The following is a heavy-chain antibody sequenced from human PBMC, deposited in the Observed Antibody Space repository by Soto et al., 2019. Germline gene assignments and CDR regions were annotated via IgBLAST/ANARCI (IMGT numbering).Heavy chain of an antibody. CDR3: ARDRYYYESGGYYYNEYYGMDV. Sequence: GGSLRLSCAASGFTVSSNYMSWVRQAPGKGLEWVSVIYSGGSTYYADSVKGRFTISRDNSKNTLYLQMNSLRAEDTAVYYCARDRYYYESGGYYYNEYYGMDVWGQGTTVTVSS. CDR2: IYSGGST. J-gene: IGHJ6*02. D-gene: IGHD3-22*01. V-gene: IGHV3-53*01. CDR1: GFTVSSNY.